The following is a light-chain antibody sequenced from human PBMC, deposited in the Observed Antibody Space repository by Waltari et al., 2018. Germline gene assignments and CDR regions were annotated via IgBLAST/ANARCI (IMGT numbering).Light chain of an antibody. V-gene: IGKV1-5*03. CDR2: KAS. J-gene: IGKJ5*01. CDR3: QQYKSYLSA. Sequence: DIQMTQSPYTLSASVGDRVTITCRASQSISSWLAWYQQKPGKAPKLLIYKASSLESGVPSRFSGSGSGTEFTLTISSLQPDDFATYYCQQYKSYLSAFGQGTRLEIK. CDR1: QSISSW.